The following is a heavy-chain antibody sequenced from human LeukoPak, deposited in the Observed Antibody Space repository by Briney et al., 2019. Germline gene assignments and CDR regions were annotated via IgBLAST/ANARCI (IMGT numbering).Heavy chain of an antibody. CDR1: GGTFNTSP. J-gene: IGHJ4*02. CDR2: IIPLLRTT. D-gene: IGHD2-21*02. Sequence: SVKVSCKASGGTFNTSPITWVRQAPGQGLEWMGGIIPLLRTTKNAQKFQGRITITTDESTETANMELSSLKSDDTAVYYCARGGRTAGDYFDSWGQGTLVTVSS. CDR3: ARGGRTAGDYFDS. V-gene: IGHV1-69*16.